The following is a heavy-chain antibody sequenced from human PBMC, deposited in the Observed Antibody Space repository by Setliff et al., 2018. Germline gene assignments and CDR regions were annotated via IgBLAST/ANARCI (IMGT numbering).Heavy chain of an antibody. V-gene: IGHV4-39*07. Sequence: TLSLTCTVSGGSISSSSYYWGWIRQPPGKGLEWIGSIYYSGSTYYNPSLKSRVTISVDTSKNQFSLKLSSVTAADTAVYYCARVLAAAGYYYYGMDVWGQGTTVTVS. CDR2: IYYSGST. J-gene: IGHJ6*02. CDR3: ARVLAAAGYYYYGMDV. D-gene: IGHD6-13*01. CDR1: GGSISSSSYY.